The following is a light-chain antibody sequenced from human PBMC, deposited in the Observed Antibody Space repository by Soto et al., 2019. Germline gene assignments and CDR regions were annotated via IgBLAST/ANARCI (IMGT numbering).Light chain of an antibody. V-gene: IGKV3D-15*01. Sequence: SPRTQSLPLCRKTPLSCMASQSVSTSLAWYQHRPGQAPRLLIYRASIRATGIPARFSGCGSGTDFTLTISSLQSEDFAVYYCQQYHNWPRTFGQGTKVDI. J-gene: IGKJ1*01. CDR3: QQYHNWPRT. CDR1: QSVSTS. CDR2: RAS.